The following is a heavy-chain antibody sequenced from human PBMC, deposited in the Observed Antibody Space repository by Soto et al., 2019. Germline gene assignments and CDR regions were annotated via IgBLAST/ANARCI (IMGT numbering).Heavy chain of an antibody. V-gene: IGHV3-21*01. CDR3: AREFSAVAGTSWFDP. D-gene: IGHD6-19*01. Sequence: EVPLVESGGGLVQPGGSLRLSSAASGFTFSSYSMNWVRQAPGKGLEWVSSISSSSSYIYYADSVKGRFTISRDNAKNSLYLQMNSLRAEDTAVYYCAREFSAVAGTSWFDPWGQGTLVTVSS. CDR2: ISSSSSYI. CDR1: GFTFSSYS. J-gene: IGHJ5*02.